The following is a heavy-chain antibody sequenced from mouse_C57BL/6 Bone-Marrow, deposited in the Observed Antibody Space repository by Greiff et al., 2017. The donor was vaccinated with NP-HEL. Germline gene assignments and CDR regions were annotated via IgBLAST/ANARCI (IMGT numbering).Heavy chain of an antibody. CDR2: ISDGGSYT. Sequence: EVNVVESGGGLVKPGGSLKLSCAASGFTFSSYAMSWVLQTPDHRLEWVATISDGGSYTYYPDNVKGRFTISRDNAKTNLYLQMSHLKSEDTAMYYCARVNDGYYGLAYWCQGTLVTVSA. CDR3: ARVNDGYYGLAY. J-gene: IGHJ3*01. V-gene: IGHV5-4*03. D-gene: IGHD2-3*01. CDR1: GFTFSSYA.